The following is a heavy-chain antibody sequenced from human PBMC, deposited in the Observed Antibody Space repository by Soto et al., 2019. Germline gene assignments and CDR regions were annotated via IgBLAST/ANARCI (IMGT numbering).Heavy chain of an antibody. V-gene: IGHV4-31*03. Sequence: PSETLSLTCTFSGGSISSGGYYWSWIRQHPGKGLEWIGHIYYSGSTYYNPSLKSRVTISVDTSKNQFSLKLSSVTAADTAVYYCARGEYYDSSGYPDWGQGTLVTVSS. J-gene: IGHJ4*02. CDR3: ARGEYYDSSGYPD. CDR2: IYYSGST. D-gene: IGHD3-22*01. CDR1: GGSISSGGYY.